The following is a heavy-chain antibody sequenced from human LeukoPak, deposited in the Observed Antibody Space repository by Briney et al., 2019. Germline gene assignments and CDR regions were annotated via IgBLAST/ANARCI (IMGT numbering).Heavy chain of an antibody. V-gene: IGHV4-39*01. Sequence: PSETLSLTCTVSGDSINMRDAYGGWIRQSPGKVLEWIGSLYYTGSTFDNRSLKLRGIISLDTSNNQYSLRVKSVTAADAALYFCARLRRANSGYGSFDFWGQGTLVTVSS. D-gene: IGHD5-12*01. CDR3: ARLRRANSGYGSFDF. CDR1: GDSINMRDAY. J-gene: IGHJ4*02. CDR2: LYYTGST.